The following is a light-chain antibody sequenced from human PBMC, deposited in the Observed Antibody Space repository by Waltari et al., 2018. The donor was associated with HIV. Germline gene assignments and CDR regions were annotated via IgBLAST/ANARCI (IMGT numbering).Light chain of an antibody. CDR2: EVS. Sequence: QSALTQPPSASGSPGQSVTISCTGTSNDVGAYIFVSWYQHHPGKAPKLIIYEVSKRPSGVPDRFSASKSANTASLTVSGLQTEDEADYYCSSFTGVNTDVIFGGGTRLTVL. CDR1: SNDVGAYIF. J-gene: IGLJ2*01. CDR3: SSFTGVNTDVI. V-gene: IGLV2-8*01.